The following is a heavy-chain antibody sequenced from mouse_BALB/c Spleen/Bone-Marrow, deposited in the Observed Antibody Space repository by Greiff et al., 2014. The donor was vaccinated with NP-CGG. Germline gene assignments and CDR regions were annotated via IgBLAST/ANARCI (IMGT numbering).Heavy chain of an antibody. D-gene: IGHD4-1*01. CDR1: GYAFSSYW. J-gene: IGHJ2*01. CDR2: IYPGDGDT. V-gene: IGHV1-80*01. CDR3: ARGGRLTGYYFDY. Sequence: QVHVKQSGAELVRPGASVKISCKASGYAFSSYWMNWVKQRPGQGLEWIGQIYPGDGDTNYNGNFKGKATMTTDKSSTTAYTQLSSLTSEDSAVFFCARGGRLTGYYFDYWGQGTTLTVSS.